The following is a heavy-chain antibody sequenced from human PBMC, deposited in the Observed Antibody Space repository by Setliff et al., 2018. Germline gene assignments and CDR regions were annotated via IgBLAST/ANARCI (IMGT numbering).Heavy chain of an antibody. CDR3: ARGYCSSPSCFFAGWFDP. J-gene: IGHJ5*02. D-gene: IGHD2-2*01. Sequence: PSETLSLTCTVSGGSISTFYWSWIRQSPEKGLEWIAYIHYSGSTNQNPSLKSRVTISLDTPKNQFSLKLTSVTAADTAVYYCARGYCSSPSCFFAGWFDPWGQGTLVTVSS. CDR2: IHYSGST. V-gene: IGHV4-59*12. CDR1: GGSISTFY.